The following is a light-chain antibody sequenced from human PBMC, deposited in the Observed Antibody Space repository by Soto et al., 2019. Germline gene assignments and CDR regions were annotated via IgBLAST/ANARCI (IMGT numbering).Light chain of an antibody. J-gene: IGLJ1*01. CDR1: SSDVGGYNY. CDR2: DVT. V-gene: IGLV2-14*03. CDR3: SSYTTSNTRQLV. Sequence: QSALTQPASVSGSPGQSITISCTGTSSDVGGYNYVSWYQHHPGKAPKLIIYDVTNRPSGVSNPFSGSKSGNTASLTISGLQPEDEADYYRSSYTTSNTRQLVFGTGTKVTVL.